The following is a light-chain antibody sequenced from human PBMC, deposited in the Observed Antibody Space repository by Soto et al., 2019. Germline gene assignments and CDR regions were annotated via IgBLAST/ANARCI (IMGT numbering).Light chain of an antibody. CDR2: DVS. Sequence: QSLLTQPSSVSGSPGQSITISCTGTSSDVGGYHYVSWYQQYPGKAPKVMIYDVSNRPSGVSNRFSGSKSGNTASLTISGLQAEDEADYYCSSYTTSSTYVSGTGTKVTVL. V-gene: IGLV2-14*01. CDR3: SSYTTSSTYV. J-gene: IGLJ1*01. CDR1: SSDVGGYHY.